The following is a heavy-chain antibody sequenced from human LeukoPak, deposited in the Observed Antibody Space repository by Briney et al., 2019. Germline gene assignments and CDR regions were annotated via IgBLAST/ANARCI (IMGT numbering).Heavy chain of an antibody. V-gene: IGHV4-31*03. CDR1: GGSISSGGYY. Sequence: SETLSLTCTVSGGSISSGGYYWSWIRQHPGKGLEWIGYIYYSGSTYYNPSLKSRVTISVDTSKNQFSLKLSSVTAADTAVYYCARERRRGPADYWGQGTLVTVSS. CDR3: ARERRRGPADY. D-gene: IGHD3-10*01. J-gene: IGHJ4*02. CDR2: IYYSGST.